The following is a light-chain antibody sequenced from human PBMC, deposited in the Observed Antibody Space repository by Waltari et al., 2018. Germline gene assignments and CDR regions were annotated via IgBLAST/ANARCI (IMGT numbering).Light chain of an antibody. CDR2: SNN. V-gene: IGLV1-44*01. Sequence: QSVLTQSPSASGTPGQRVTISCSGSSSNIGSHTVNWYLQLPGTAPKLLIYSNNHGASGVPDRFAGSKSGTSASLAIRGLQSEDEANYYCAPWDDSLNDRVIGGGTKPTVL. CDR1: SSNIGSHT. CDR3: APWDDSLNDRV. J-gene: IGLJ2*01.